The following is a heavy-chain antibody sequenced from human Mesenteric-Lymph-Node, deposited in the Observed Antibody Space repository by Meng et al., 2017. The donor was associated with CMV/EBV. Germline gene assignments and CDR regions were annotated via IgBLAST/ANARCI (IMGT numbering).Heavy chain of an antibody. D-gene: IGHD3-3*01. V-gene: IGHV3-30*02. Sequence: GGSLRLSCAASKFTFSTYDMHWVRQAPGKGLEWVAFIRYDGSNKYYADSVKGRFTISRDNSKNTLYLQMNSLRAEDTAVYYCAKYYDFWSGYDYYYYGMDVWGQGTTVTVSS. CDR3: AKYYDFWSGYDYYYYGMDV. J-gene: IGHJ6*02. CDR2: IRYDGSNK. CDR1: KFTFSTYD.